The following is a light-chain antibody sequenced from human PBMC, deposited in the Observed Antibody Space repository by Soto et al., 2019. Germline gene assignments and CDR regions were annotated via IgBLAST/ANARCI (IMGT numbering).Light chain of an antibody. CDR2: EVS. J-gene: IGLJ3*02. V-gene: IGLV2-14*01. CDR3: TSYTSSSTWV. Sequence: QSVLTQPASVSGSPGQSITISCTGTSSDVGGYNYVSWYQQHPGKAPKLLIYEVSNRPSWVFNRFSGSKSGNTASLTISGLQAEDEADYYCTSYTSSSTWVFGGGTKLTVL. CDR1: SSDVGGYNY.